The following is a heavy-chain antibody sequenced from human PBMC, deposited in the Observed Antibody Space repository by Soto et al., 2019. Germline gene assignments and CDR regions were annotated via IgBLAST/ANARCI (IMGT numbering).Heavy chain of an antibody. D-gene: IGHD3-10*01. CDR1: GISPHSYEMG. CDR3: ANRRRGEVSDV. J-gene: IGHJ3*01. V-gene: IGHV2-5*02. Sequence: QITLKESGPMLVKPTQTLTLTCALSGISPHSYEMGVSWIRQPPGGALEWLAVIYWGGNIYYSPPLKSRLTVTKENSKNEVVFTMANTAPVETGKYFCANRRRGEVSDVRGPGTKVTVSS. CDR2: IYWGGNI.